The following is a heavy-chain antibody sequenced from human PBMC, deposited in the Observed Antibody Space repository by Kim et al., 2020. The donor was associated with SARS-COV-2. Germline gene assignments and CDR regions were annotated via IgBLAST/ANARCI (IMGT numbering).Heavy chain of an antibody. CDR3: ARDEMGCSSTSCYSARDDY. CDR1: GGSISSGGYY. J-gene: IGHJ4*02. V-gene: IGHV4-31*03. D-gene: IGHD2-2*01. CDR2: IYYSGST. Sequence: SETLSLTCTVSGGSISSGGYYWSWIRQHPGKGLEWIGYIYYSGSTYYNPSLKSRVTISVDTSKNQFSLKLSSVTAADTAVYYCARDEMGCSSTSCYSARDDYWGQGTLVTVSS.